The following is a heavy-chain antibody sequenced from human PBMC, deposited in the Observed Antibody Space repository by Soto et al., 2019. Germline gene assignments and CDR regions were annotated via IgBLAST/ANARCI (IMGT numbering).Heavy chain of an antibody. J-gene: IGHJ6*03. Sequence: SETLSLTCTVSGGSISSSSYYWGWIRQPPGKGLEWIGSIYYSGSTYYNPPLKSRVPISVDTSKNQFSLKLSSVTAADTAVYYCARLGAAAGTRYYYYMDVWGRGTTVTVSS. CDR1: GGSISSSSYY. CDR3: ARLGAAAGTRYYYYMDV. CDR2: IYYSGST. V-gene: IGHV4-39*01. D-gene: IGHD6-13*01.